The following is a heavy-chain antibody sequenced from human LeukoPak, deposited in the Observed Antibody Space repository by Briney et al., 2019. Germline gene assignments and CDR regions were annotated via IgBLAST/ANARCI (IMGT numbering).Heavy chain of an antibody. D-gene: IGHD2-2*01. CDR2: IYYSGST. Sequence: SGTLSLTCTVSGGSISSYYWSWIRQPPGKGLEWIGYIYYSGSTNYNPSLKSRVTISVDTSKNQFSLKLSSVTAADTAVYYCARGVYCSSTSCYYYYFDYWGQGTLVTVSS. CDR3: ARGVYCSSTSCYYYYFDY. J-gene: IGHJ4*02. CDR1: GGSISSYY. V-gene: IGHV4-59*01.